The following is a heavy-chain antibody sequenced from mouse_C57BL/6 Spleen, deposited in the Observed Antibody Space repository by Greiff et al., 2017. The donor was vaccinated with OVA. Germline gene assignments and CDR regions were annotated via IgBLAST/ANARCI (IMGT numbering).Heavy chain of an antibody. D-gene: IGHD2-2*01. J-gene: IGHJ2*01. V-gene: IGHV1-82*01. CDR3: ARNGYPDY. CDR1: GYAFSSSW. CDR2: IYPGDGDT. Sequence: QVQLQQSGPELVKPGASVKISCKASGYAFSSSWMNWVKQRPGKGLEWIGRIYPGDGDTNYNGKFKGKATLTADKSSSTAYMQLSSLTSEDSAVYFCARNGYPDYWGQGTTLTVSS.